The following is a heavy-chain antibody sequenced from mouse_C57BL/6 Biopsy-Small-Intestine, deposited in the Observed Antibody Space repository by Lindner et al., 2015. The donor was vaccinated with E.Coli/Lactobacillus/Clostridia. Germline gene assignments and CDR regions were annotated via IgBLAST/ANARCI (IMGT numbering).Heavy chain of an antibody. CDR2: IYPYTGGT. CDR3: ARRHYDYDGGFDS. D-gene: IGHD2-4*01. CDR1: GFTFTDYY. J-gene: IGHJ2*02. Sequence: VQLQESGPVLVKPGPSVKISCKASGFTFTDYYIHWLKQSHGKSLEWIGLIYPYTGGTHYNQKFKGKATLTVDTSSSTASMELESLTSEDSAVYFCARRHYDYDGGFDSWGQGTSLTVSS. V-gene: IGHV1-36*01.